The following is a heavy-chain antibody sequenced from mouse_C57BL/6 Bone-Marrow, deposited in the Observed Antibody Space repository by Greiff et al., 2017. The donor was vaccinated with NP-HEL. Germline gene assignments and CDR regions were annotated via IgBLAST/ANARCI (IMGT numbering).Heavy chain of an antibody. D-gene: IGHD1-1*01. CDR2: IWSGGST. V-gene: IGHV2-2*01. CDR1: GFSLTSYG. J-gene: IGHJ2*01. Sequence: QVQLQQSGPGLVQPSQSLSITCTVSGFSLTSYGVHWVRQSPGKGLEWLGVIWSGGSTDYNAAFISRLSISKDNSKSQVFFKMNSLQADDTAIYYCARDEDYYYGSSYGFDYWGQGTTLTVSS. CDR3: ARDEDYYYGSSYGFDY.